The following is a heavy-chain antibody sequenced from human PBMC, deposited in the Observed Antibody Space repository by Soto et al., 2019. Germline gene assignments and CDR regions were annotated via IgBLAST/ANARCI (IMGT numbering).Heavy chain of an antibody. J-gene: IGHJ6*02. CDR3: VREDDGGDSDYYGLDV. CDR1: GGSISSYHYH. D-gene: IGHD4-17*01. Sequence: QVQLQESGPGLVRPSQTLSLTCTVSGGSISSYHYHWTWIRHTPGKGLEWIGYIHYRGSVYYNPSLQSRGTMSVDTSKNLFSLKLSSVTAADTAVYFCVREDDGGDSDYYGLDVWGQGTTVTVSS. CDR2: IHYRGSV. V-gene: IGHV4-30-4*01.